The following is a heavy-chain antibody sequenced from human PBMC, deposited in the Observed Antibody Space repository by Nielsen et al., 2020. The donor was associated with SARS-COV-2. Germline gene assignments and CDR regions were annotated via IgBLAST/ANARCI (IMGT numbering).Heavy chain of an antibody. Sequence: ASVKVSCKASGYTFTGYYMHWVRQAPEQGLEWMGWINPNSGDTNYAQKLQGRVTMTTDTSTSTAYMELRSLRSDDTAVYYCAREVPGRYSSSSGGFLYYFDYWGQGTLVTVSS. CDR3: AREVPGRYSSSSGGFLYYFDY. CDR2: INPNSGDT. D-gene: IGHD6-6*01. V-gene: IGHV1-2*02. CDR1: GYTFTGYY. J-gene: IGHJ4*02.